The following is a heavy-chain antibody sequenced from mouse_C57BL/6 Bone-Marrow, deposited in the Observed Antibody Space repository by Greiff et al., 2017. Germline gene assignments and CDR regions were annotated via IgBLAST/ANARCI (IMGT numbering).Heavy chain of an antibody. CDR1: VFTFSNYW. Sequence: EVMLVESGGGLVPPGGSMTLSCVASVFTFSNYWMNWVRQSPEKGLAWVAQIRLKSDNYATPYADSLKGRFTISRDDSKSSVYLQMNNLRAEDTGIYYCTGRITTVVADYFDYWGQGTTLTV. CDR2: IRLKSDNYAT. J-gene: IGHJ2*01. V-gene: IGHV6-3*01. CDR3: TGRITTVVADYFDY. D-gene: IGHD1-1*01.